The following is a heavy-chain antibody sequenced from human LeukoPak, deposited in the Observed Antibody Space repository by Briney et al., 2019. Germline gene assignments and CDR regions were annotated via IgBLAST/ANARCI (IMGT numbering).Heavy chain of an antibody. CDR2: INPNSGGT. Sequence: ASVKVSCKASGYTFTSYAMHWVRQAPGQGLEWMGWINPNSGGTNYAQKFQGRVTMTRDTSISTAYMELSRLRSDDTAVYYCARVVGSGPPNYYCYYGMDVWGQGTTVTVSS. CDR3: ARVVGSGPPNYYCYYGMDV. D-gene: IGHD6-19*01. CDR1: GYTFTSYA. V-gene: IGHV1-2*02. J-gene: IGHJ6*02.